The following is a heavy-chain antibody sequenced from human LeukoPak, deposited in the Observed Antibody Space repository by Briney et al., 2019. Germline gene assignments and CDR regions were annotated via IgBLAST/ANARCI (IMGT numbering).Heavy chain of an antibody. CDR2: IIPILGIA. V-gene: IGHV1-69*04. J-gene: IGHJ4*02. CDR1: VGTFSSYA. CDR3: ASGVYCSSTSCYRVDY. Sequence: ASVKVSCKASVGTFSSYAISWVRQAPGQGLEWMGRIIPILGIANYAQKFQGRVTITADKSTSTAYMELSSLRSEDTAVYYCASGVYCSSTSCYRVDYWGQGTLVTVSS. D-gene: IGHD2-2*02.